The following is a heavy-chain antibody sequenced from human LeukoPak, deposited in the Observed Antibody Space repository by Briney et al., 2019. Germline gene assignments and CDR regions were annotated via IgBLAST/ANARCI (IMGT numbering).Heavy chain of an antibody. J-gene: IGHJ4*02. CDR2: IYYSGSS. D-gene: IGHD6-13*01. CDR3: ARGESSNWSFDY. V-gene: IGHV4-61*01. CDR1: GGSVSSGIYS. Sequence: SETLSLTCTVSGGSVSSGIYSWSWIRQPPGKGLEWIGYIYYSGSSNYNLSLMSRVAISVDTSKNQFSLKLGSVTAADAAVYYCARGESSNWSFDYWGQGTLVTVSS.